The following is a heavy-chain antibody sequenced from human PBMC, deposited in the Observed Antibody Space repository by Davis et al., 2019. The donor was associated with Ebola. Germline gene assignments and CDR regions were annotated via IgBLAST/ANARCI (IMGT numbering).Heavy chain of an antibody. CDR2: INAGNGNT. J-gene: IGHJ6*02. V-gene: IGHV1-3*01. CDR1: GYTFTSYA. Sequence: AASVKVSCKASGYTFTSYAMHWVRQAPGQRLEWMGWINAGNGNTKYSQNFQGRVTMTRDTSTSTVYMELSSLRSEDTAVYYCARDHFQGAAAGMDVWGQGTTVTVSS. CDR3: ARDHFQGAAAGMDV. D-gene: IGHD6-13*01.